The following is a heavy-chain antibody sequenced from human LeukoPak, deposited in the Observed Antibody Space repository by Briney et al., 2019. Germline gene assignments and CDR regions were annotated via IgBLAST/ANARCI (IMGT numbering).Heavy chain of an antibody. D-gene: IGHD2-2*01. CDR3: ARDSWDIVVVPAVTYYYYMDV. Sequence: SETLSLTCTVSGGSISSSSYYWGWIRQPPGKGLEWIGSIYYSGSTYYNPSLKSRVTISVDTSKNQFSLKLSSVTAADTAVYYCARDSWDIVVVPAVTYYYYMDVWGKGTTVTVSS. V-gene: IGHV4-39*07. J-gene: IGHJ6*03. CDR1: GGSISSSSYY. CDR2: IYYSGST.